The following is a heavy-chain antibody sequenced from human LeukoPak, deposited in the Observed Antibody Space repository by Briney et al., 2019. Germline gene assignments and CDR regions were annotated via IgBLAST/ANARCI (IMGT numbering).Heavy chain of an antibody. D-gene: IGHD3-10*01. V-gene: IGHV1-46*01. CDR3: ARSERITMVRESGDFDY. CDR1: GYTFTSYY. CDR2: INPSGGST. Sequence: ASVKVSCKASGYTFTSYYMHWVRQAPGQGLEWMGIINPSGGSTSYAQKFQGRVTMTRDTSISTAYMELSRLRSDDTAVYYCARSERITMVRESGDFDYWGQGTLVTVSS. J-gene: IGHJ4*02.